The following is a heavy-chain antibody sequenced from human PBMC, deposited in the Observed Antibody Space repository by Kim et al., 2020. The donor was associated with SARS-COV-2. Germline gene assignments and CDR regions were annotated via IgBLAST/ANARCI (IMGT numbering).Heavy chain of an antibody. CDR3: ALEGNYYDSSGLKDAFDI. CDR2: ISGSGGST. Sequence: GGSLRLSCAASGFTFSSYAMSWVRQAPGKGLEWVSAISGSGGSTYYADSVKGRFTISRDNSKNTLYLQMNSLRAEDTAVYYCALEGNYYDSSGLKDAFDIWGQGTMVTVSS. D-gene: IGHD3-22*01. V-gene: IGHV3-23*01. J-gene: IGHJ3*02. CDR1: GFTFSSYA.